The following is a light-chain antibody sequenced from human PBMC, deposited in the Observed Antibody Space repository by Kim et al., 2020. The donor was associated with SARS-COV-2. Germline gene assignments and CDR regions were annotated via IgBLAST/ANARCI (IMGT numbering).Light chain of an antibody. CDR1: SSNVGSYNL. V-gene: IGLV2-23*02. CDR2: EVS. CDR3: CSYAGSSTLV. Sequence: GQSITISCTGTSSNVGSYNLVSWYQQHPGKAPKLMIYEVSKRPSGVSNRFSGSKSGNTASLTISGLQAEDEADYYCCSYAGSSTLVFGGGTKLTVL. J-gene: IGLJ3*02.